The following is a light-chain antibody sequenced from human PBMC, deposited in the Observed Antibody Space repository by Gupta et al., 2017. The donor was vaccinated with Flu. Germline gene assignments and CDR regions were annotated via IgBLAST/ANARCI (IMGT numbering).Light chain of an antibody. CDR1: SSDIGGYNS. Sequence: HSALTQPASVSGSPGQSITISCTGTSSDIGGYNSVSWYQYQPGKAPKLIVYDVDSRPSGVPDRFSGCKAANTASLNISGLQTEDEADYYCSSQTATTPVGFGGGTKLTVL. CDR3: SSQTATTPVG. J-gene: IGLJ2*01. CDR2: DVD. V-gene: IGLV2-14*01.